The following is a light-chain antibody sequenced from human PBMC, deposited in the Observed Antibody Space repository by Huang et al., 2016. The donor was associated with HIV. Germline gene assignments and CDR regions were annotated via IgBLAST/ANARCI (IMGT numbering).Light chain of an antibody. CDR2: KVS. CDR1: QSISTW. V-gene: IGKV1-5*03. CDR3: QQSKSYPWT. J-gene: IGKJ1*01. Sequence: DIQMTQSPSTLSASIGDRVTITCRASQSISTWLAWYQQKPGKAPNLLIYKVSSLENGVPSRCSGSGSGTEFTLTSTSLQPDDFGTYYCQQSKSYPWTFGQGTKVEIK.